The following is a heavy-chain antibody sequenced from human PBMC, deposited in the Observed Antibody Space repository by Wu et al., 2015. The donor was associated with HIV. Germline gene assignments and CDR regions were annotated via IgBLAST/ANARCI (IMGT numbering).Heavy chain of an antibody. CDR3: ARDQFGYYYDSSGYFDY. Sequence: QVQLVQSGAEVKKPGASVKVSCKASGYTFTSYYMHWVRQAPGQGLEWMGIINPSGGSTSYAQKSQGRVTMTRDTSTSTVYMELSSLRSEDTAVYYCARDQFGYYYDSSGYFDYWGQGTLVTVSS. J-gene: IGHJ4*02. CDR2: INPSGGST. CDR1: GYTFTSYY. D-gene: IGHD3-22*01. V-gene: IGHV1-46*01.